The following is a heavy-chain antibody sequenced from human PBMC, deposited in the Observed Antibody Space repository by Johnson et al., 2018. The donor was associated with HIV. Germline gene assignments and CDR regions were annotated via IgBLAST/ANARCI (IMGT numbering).Heavy chain of an antibody. D-gene: IGHD6-13*01. Sequence: QVQLVESGGGLVKPGGSLRLSCAASGFTFSSYAMHWVRQAPGKGLEWVAVISYDGSNKYYADSVKGRFTISRDNSKNTLYLQMNSLRAEDTAVYYCAREDGDSCSWAGAFDIWGQGTMVTVSS. V-gene: IGHV3-30*14. CDR2: ISYDGSNK. CDR3: AREDGDSCSWAGAFDI. CDR1: GFTFSSYA. J-gene: IGHJ3*02.